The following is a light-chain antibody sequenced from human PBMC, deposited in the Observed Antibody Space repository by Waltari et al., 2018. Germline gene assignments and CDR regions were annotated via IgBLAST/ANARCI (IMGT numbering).Light chain of an antibody. V-gene: IGKV1-8*01. J-gene: IGKJ1*01. CDR1: QGISSY. Sequence: AIRMTQSPSSFSASTGDRVTITCRASQGISSYLAWYQQKPGKAPKLLIYAASTLQSGVPSRFSGSGSGTDFTLTISSLQSEDFATYYCQQYYSYPLTFGHGTKVDIK. CDR3: QQYYSYPLT. CDR2: AAS.